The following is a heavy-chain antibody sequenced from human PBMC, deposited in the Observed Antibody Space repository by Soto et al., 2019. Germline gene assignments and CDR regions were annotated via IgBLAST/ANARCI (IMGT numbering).Heavy chain of an antibody. J-gene: IGHJ4*02. CDR3: AGAPVYYDGSGEFDY. V-gene: IGHV1-3*01. CDR1: GYSFTSYG. CDR2: INAGNGNT. D-gene: IGHD3-10*01. Sequence: QVKLVQSGAEVKKPGASVKVSCKASGYSFTSYGMHWVRQAPGQRLEWRGWINAGNGNTKYSQKFQGRVTITRDTSASTPYMELSILRSEDTSGYYCAGAPVYYDGSGEFDYWGQGTLVTVSS.